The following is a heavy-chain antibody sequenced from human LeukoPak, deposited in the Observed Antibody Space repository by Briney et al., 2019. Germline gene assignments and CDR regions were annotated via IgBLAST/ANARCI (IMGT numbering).Heavy chain of an antibody. J-gene: IGHJ3*02. D-gene: IGHD3-16*01. CDR3: ARGVMITFGGVMEGAFDI. Sequence: PSETLSLTCTVSGGSISSSSHYWGWIRQPPGKGLEWIGSIYYSGSTYYNPSLKSRVTISVDTSKNQFSLKLSSVTAADTAVYYCARGVMITFGGVMEGAFDIWGQGTMVTVSS. V-gene: IGHV4-39*07. CDR2: IYYSGST. CDR1: GGSISSSSHY.